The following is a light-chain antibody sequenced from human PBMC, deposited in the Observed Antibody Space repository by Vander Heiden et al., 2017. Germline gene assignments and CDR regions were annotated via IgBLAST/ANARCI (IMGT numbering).Light chain of an antibody. Sequence: QSVLTQPPSASGTPGQRFSISCSGSSSNIGSHTVNWYQQYPGAAPKLLIYLDHQRPSGVADRFSGSKSGTSASLAISGLQYEDEADYYCAVRDDNLRAVVFGGGTKLTVL. V-gene: IGLV1-44*01. CDR1: SSNIGSHT. CDR2: LDH. CDR3: AVRDDNLRAVV. J-gene: IGLJ3*02.